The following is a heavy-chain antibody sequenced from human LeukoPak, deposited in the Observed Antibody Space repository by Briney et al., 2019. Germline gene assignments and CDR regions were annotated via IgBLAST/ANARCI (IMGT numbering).Heavy chain of an antibody. CDR2: IIPIFGTA. V-gene: IGHV1-69*01. Sequence: SVKVSCKASGGTFISYAISWGRQAPGEGGEWMGGIIPIFGTANYVQKFQGRGTITADESSSTAYMELSSLRSEDTAVYYCARGDVSDAFDIWGQGTMVTVSS. CDR1: GGTFISYA. D-gene: IGHD3-16*01. J-gene: IGHJ3*02. CDR3: ARGDVSDAFDI.